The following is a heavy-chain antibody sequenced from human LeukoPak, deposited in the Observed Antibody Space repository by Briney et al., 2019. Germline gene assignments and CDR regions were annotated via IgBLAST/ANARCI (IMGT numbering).Heavy chain of an antibody. J-gene: IGHJ3*02. CDR2: ISGSGGST. CDR3: AKGLDYDSSGYYLDAFDI. Sequence: PGGSLRLSCAASGFTVSSNYMSWVRQAPGKGLEWVSAISGSGGSTYYADSVKGRFTISRDNSKNTLYLQMNSLRAEDTAVYYCAKGLDYDSSGYYLDAFDIWGQGTMVTVSS. V-gene: IGHV3-23*01. D-gene: IGHD3-22*01. CDR1: GFTVSSNY.